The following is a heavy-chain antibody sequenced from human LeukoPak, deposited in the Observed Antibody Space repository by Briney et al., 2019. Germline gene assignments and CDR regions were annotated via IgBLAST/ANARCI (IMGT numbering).Heavy chain of an antibody. V-gene: IGHV3-64*01. CDR1: GFTFSSYT. J-gene: IGHJ4*02. Sequence: GGSLRLSCAASGFTFSSYTMHWVRQAPGKGLEYVSAISSNGGSTYYANSVKGRFTISRDNSKNTLYLQMGSLRAEDMAVYYCARWRHSSGYYYDDWGQGTLVTVSS. D-gene: IGHD3-22*01. CDR2: ISSNGGST. CDR3: ARWRHSSGYYYDD.